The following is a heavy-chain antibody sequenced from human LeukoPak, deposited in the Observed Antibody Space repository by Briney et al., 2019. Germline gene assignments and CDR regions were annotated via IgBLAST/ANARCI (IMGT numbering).Heavy chain of an antibody. J-gene: IGHJ6*02. CDR1: GFTFSSYG. Sequence: GGSLRLSCAASGFTFSSYGMHWVRQAPGKGLEWVAVIWYDGSNKYYADSVKGRFTISIDNSKNTLYLQMNSLRAEDTAVYYGARGYCGGDCYSGLPYYYYGMDVWGQGTTVTVSS. CDR2: IWYDGSNK. CDR3: ARGYCGGDCYSGLPYYYYGMDV. D-gene: IGHD2-21*02. V-gene: IGHV3-33*01.